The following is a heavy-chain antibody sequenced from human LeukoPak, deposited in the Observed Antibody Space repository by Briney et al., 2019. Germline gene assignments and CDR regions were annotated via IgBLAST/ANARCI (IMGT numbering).Heavy chain of an antibody. V-gene: IGHV1-69*13. Sequence: ASVKVSCKASGYTFTSYDINWVRQAPGLGLEWMGGIVPVFGTPNYAQKFQGRLTIIADDSSSTAYMELRSLTSDDTAVYYCARGSASNWPVDYWGQGTLVTVS. CDR3: ARGSASNWPVDY. CDR1: GYTFTSYD. D-gene: IGHD6-13*01. J-gene: IGHJ4*02. CDR2: IVPVFGTP.